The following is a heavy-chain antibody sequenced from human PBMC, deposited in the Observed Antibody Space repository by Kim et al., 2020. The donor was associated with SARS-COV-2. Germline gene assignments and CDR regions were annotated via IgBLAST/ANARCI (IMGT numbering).Heavy chain of an antibody. D-gene: IGHD3-3*02. J-gene: IGHJ6*02. Sequence: GGSLRLSCAASGFTFQNHGFSWVRQAPVKGLEWVSGININGGTTVYADSVRGRLTVSRDNARNSLYLQMNNLRAEDTALYYCARDVSIFSLDVWGQGTTV. CDR1: GFTFQNHG. V-gene: IGHV3-20*04. CDR2: ININGGTT. CDR3: ARDVSIFSLDV.